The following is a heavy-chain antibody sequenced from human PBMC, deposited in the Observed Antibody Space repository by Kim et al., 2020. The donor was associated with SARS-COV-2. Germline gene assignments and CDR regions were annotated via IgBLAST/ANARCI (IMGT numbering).Heavy chain of an antibody. Sequence: ASVKVSCKASGYTFTGYYMHWVRQAPGQGLEWMGWINPNSGGTNYAQKFQGRVTMTRDTSISTAYMELSRLRSDDTAVYYCARDRSEGILLWFGELFDGVRSGYGMDVWGQGTTVTVSS. CDR1: GYTFTGYY. J-gene: IGHJ6*02. CDR2: INPNSGGT. CDR3: ARDRSEGILLWFGELFDGVRSGYGMDV. V-gene: IGHV1-2*02. D-gene: IGHD3-10*01.